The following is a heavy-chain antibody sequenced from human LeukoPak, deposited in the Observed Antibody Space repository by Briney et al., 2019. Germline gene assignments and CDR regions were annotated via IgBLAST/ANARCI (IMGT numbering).Heavy chain of an antibody. V-gene: IGHV4-38-2*02. D-gene: IGHD3-10*01. J-gene: IGHJ4*02. CDR2: IYESGST. CDR1: GYSISSGNY. CDR3: ARAGDYFDY. Sequence: PSETLSLTCTVSGYSISSGNYWGWIRQPPGKWLEWIGSIYESGSTYYNPSLKSRVTISVDTSKNQFSLKLSSVTAADTAVYYCARAGDYFDYWGQGTLVTVSS.